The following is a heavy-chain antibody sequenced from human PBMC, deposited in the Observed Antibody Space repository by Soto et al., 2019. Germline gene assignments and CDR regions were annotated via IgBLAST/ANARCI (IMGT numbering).Heavy chain of an antibody. Sequence: GGSLRISCAASGFTVSSNYMSWVRQAPGQGLEWVSVIYSGGSTYYADSVKGRFTISRDNSKNTLYLQMNSLRAEDMAVYYCAGNYDILTGYDYWGQGTLVTVSS. D-gene: IGHD3-9*01. CDR1: GFTVSSNY. V-gene: IGHV3-66*01. CDR2: IYSGGST. J-gene: IGHJ4*02. CDR3: AGNYDILTGYDY.